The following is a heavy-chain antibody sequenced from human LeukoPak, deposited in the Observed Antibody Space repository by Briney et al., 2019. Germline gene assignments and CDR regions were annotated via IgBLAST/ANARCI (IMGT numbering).Heavy chain of an antibody. V-gene: IGHV4-39*01. J-gene: IGHJ4*02. D-gene: IGHD6-13*01. CDR3: ARHKGSSSWLLPYYFDY. CDR1: GGSISSSSYY. CDR2: IYYSGST. Sequence: PSETLSLTCTVSGGSISSSSYYWGWIRQPPGKGLEWIGSIYYSGSTYYNPSLKSRVTISVDTSKNQFSLKLSSVTAADTAVYYFARHKGSSSWLLPYYFDYWGQGTLVTVSS.